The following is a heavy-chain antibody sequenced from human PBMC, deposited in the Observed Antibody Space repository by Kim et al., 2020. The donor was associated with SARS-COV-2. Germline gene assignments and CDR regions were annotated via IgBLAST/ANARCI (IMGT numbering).Heavy chain of an antibody. D-gene: IGHD3-22*01. CDR1: GGSISSYY. Sequence: SETLSLTCTVSGGSISSYYWSWIRQPPGKGLEWIGYIYYSGSTNYNPSLKSRVTISVDTSKNQFSLKLSSVTAADTAVYYCASQTYYYDSSGYSRSYWYFDLWGRGTLVTVSS. CDR2: IYYSGST. J-gene: IGHJ2*01. V-gene: IGHV4-59*13. CDR3: ASQTYYYDSSGYSRSYWYFDL.